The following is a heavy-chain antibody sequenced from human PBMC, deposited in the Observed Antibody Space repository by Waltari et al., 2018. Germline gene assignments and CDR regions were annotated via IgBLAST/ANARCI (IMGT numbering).Heavy chain of an antibody. CDR2: IYSGGST. J-gene: IGHJ6*02. CDR1: GFTISSNY. Sequence: EVQLVESGGGLIQPGGSLRLSCAASGFTISSNYMSWVRAAPGKGLEWVSVIYSGGSTYYADSVKGRFTISRDNSKNTLYLQMNSLRAEDTAVYYCASQVVAMGYYYGMDVWGQGTTVTVSS. CDR3: ASQVVAMGYYYGMDV. V-gene: IGHV3-53*01. D-gene: IGHD3-22*01.